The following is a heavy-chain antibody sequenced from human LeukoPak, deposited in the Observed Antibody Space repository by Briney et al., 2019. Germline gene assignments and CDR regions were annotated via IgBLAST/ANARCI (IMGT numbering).Heavy chain of an antibody. CDR1: GGTFSSYA. J-gene: IGHJ4*02. D-gene: IGHD2-15*01. CDR2: ILPIFGTA. CDR3: AKDGDCSGGSCYDY. V-gene: IGHV1-69*13. Sequence: ASVKLSCKASGGTFSSYAISRVRQAPGQGLELVGGILPIFGTANYAQKFQGRVTITADESTSTAYMELSSLRSEDTAVYYCAKDGDCSGGSCYDYWGQGTLVTVSS.